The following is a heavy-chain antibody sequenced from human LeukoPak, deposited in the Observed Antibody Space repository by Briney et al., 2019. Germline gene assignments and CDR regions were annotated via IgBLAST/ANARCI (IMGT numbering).Heavy chain of an antibody. V-gene: IGHV4-59*01. CDR3: ARGIVGATWLDY. Sequence: SETLSLTCTVSGGSISGYYWSWIRQPPGKGLEWIGLIHYTGTTNYNPSLKSRVTISLDTSKNQFSLKLSSVTAADTAVYYCARGIVGATWLDYWGQGTPVTVSS. J-gene: IGHJ4*02. D-gene: IGHD1-26*01. CDR1: GGSISGYY. CDR2: IHYTGTT.